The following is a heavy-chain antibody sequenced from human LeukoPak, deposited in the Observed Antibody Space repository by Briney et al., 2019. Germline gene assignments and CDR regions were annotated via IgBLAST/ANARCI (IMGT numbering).Heavy chain of an antibody. V-gene: IGHV4-59*08. CDR3: ARQSPHYYGSGSYKY. CDR1: GGSISSYY. D-gene: IGHD3-10*01. CDR2: IYYSGST. Sequence: SETLSLTCTVSGGSISSYYWSWIRQPPGKGLEWIGYIYYSGSTNYNPSLKSRVTTSVDTSKNQFSLKLSSVTAADTAVYYCARQSPHYYGSGSYKYWGQGTLVTVSS. J-gene: IGHJ4*02.